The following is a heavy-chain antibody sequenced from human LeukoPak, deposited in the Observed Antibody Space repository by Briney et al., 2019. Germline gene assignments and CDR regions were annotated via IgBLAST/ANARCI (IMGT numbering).Heavy chain of an antibody. V-gene: IGHV1-2*03. D-gene: IGHD3-3*01. CDR3: ARDYVSKYYDFWSGYYPTLYNWFDP. J-gene: IGHJ5*02. Sequence: LVASVTVSCKASGYTFTGYYMHWVRQAPGQGLEWMGWINPNSGGTNYAQKFQGRVTMTRDTSISTAYMELSRLRSDDTAVYYCARDYVSKYYDFWSGYYPTLYNWFDPWGQGTLVTVSS. CDR2: INPNSGGT. CDR1: GYTFTGYY.